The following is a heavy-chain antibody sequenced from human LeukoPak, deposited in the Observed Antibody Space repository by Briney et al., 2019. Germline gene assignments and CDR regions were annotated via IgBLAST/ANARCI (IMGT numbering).Heavy chain of an antibody. D-gene: IGHD6-19*01. CDR2: IRSKACGATT. CDR3: TRSIAVVGTLGY. J-gene: IGHJ4*02. CDR1: GFPFGDYA. Sequence: PGRSLRLSCTASGFPFGDYALNWVRQAPGKGLEWVGFIRSKACGATTEYAASVKGRFTISRDDSKSIAYLQMDSLKTEDTAVYYCTRSIAVVGTLGYWGQGTLVTVSS. V-gene: IGHV3-49*04.